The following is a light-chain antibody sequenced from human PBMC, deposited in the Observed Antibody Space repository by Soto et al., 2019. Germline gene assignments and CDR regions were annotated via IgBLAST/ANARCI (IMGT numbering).Light chain of an antibody. V-gene: IGKV2-28*01. J-gene: IGKJ1*01. CDR2: LGS. CDR3: MQPLQSWT. Sequence: DIVMIQYPLSLPVSPEEPPPTSCRSSQNLLHSNGSNYFDWYLQKPGQSPXXRIYLGSNRASGVPDRLSGSGSGTDFTLKISRVEAEDVGVYYCMQPLQSWTFGQGTKVDIK. CDR1: QNLLHSNGSNY.